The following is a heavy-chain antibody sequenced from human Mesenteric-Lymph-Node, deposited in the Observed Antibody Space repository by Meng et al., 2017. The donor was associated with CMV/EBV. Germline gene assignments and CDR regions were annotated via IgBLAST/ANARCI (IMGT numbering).Heavy chain of an antibody. V-gene: IGHV4-61*01. J-gene: IGHJ4*02. D-gene: IGHD5-18*01. CDR3: ASGYTYGNNFDY. CDR1: GGSVSSGSYY. Sequence: SETLSLTCTVSGGSVSSGSYYWSWIRQPPGKGLEWIGYIYYSGSTNYNPSLKSRVTISLDTSKNQFSLKLSSVTAADTAVYYCASGYTYGNNFDYWGQGTLVTVSS. CDR2: IYYSGST.